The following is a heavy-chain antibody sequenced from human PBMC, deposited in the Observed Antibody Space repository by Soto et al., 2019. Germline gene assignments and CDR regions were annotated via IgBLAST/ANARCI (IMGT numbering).Heavy chain of an antibody. Sequence: QLQLQESGSGLVRPSQTLSLTCAVSGGSISSGGYSWNWSRQPPGKGLEWIGYIYHSGSTLYNPSLKSRVXXXVXXSKNQFSLKLSSVPAADTAVYYCARDQLEGNWFDPWGQGTLVTVSS. CDR2: IYHSGST. V-gene: IGHV4-30-2*01. CDR3: ARDQLEGNWFDP. CDR1: GGSISSGGYS. J-gene: IGHJ5*02. D-gene: IGHD1-1*01.